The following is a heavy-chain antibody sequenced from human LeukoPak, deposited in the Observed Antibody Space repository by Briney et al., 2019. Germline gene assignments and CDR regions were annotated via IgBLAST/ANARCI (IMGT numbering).Heavy chain of an antibody. CDR2: TKSDGCST. CDR3: ARDHDYGGNWFGP. J-gene: IGHJ5*02. V-gene: IGHV3-74*01. CDR1: GFTFSTYW. Sequence: GGSLRLSCATSGFTFSTYWMHWVRQAPGKGLVWVSRTKSDGCSTSYADSVRGRFTISRDNAKNTLYLQMNSLSAEDTAVYYCARDHDYGGNWFGPWGQGTLVTVSS. D-gene: IGHD4-23*01.